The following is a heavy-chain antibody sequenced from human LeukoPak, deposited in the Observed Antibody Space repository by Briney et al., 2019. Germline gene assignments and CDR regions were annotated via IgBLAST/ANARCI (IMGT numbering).Heavy chain of an antibody. CDR3: ARVRVVPAAMWFDP. J-gene: IGHJ5*02. V-gene: IGHV3-48*01. CDR1: GSTFSSYS. CDR2: ISSSSTI. Sequence: PGGSLRLSCAASGSTFSSYSMNWVRQAPGKGLEWVSYISSSSTIYYADSVKGRFTISRDNSKNTLYLQMNSLRAEDTAVYYCARVRVVPAAMWFDPWGQGTLVTVSS. D-gene: IGHD2-2*01.